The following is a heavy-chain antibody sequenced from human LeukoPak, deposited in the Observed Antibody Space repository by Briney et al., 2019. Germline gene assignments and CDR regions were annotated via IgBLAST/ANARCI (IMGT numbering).Heavy chain of an antibody. V-gene: IGHV3-43D*03. CDR2: ISWDGGST. D-gene: IGHD5-18*01. CDR1: GFTFDDYA. J-gene: IGHJ4*02. Sequence: GGSLRLSCAASGFTFDDYAMHLVRQAPGKGLEWVSLISWDGGSTYYADSVKGRFTISRDNSKTSLYLQMNSLRAEDTALYYCAKASRGYSYGFNYWGQGTLVTVSS. CDR3: AKASRGYSYGFNY.